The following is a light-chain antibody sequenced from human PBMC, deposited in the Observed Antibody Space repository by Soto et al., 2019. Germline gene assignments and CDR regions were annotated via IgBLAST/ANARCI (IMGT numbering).Light chain of an antibody. CDR1: QDISGD. V-gene: IGKV1-12*01. Sequence: DIQMTQSPSYVTASVGDRVTITCRTIQDISGDLLWFQQKPGKAPKLLISAAFALQSGVPSRFSGSGSGTVFTLTISSLQLGDFATYYCQQAKTYPRTFGPGTRVDI. J-gene: IGKJ3*01. CDR2: AAF. CDR3: QQAKTYPRT.